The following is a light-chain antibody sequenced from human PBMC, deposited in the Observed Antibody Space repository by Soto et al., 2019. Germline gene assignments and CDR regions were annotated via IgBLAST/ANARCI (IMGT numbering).Light chain of an antibody. CDR3: QQSYSISIT. CDR1: QDISNY. V-gene: IGKV1-17*03. CDR2: AVA. Sequence: DIQMTQSPSVMSASVGDRVTITCRASQDISNYLAWFQQRPGRVPKRLIYAVASLLSGVPSRFSGSGSGTDFTLTISSLQHEDFATYYCQQSYSISITFGQGTRLEIK. J-gene: IGKJ5*01.